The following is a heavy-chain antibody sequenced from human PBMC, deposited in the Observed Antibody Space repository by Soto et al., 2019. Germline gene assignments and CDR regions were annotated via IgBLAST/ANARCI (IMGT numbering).Heavy chain of an antibody. J-gene: IGHJ6*03. CDR2: INWNGGST. D-gene: IGHD3-9*01. V-gene: IGHV3-20*01. CDR1: GFTFDDYG. CDR3: ARGNVLRYFDWLLAHYYYYYYMDV. Sequence: PGGSLRLSCAASGFTFDDYGMSWFRQAPGKGLEWVSGINWNGGSTGYADSVKGRFTISRDNAKNSLYLQMNSLRAEDTALYHCARGNVLRYFDWLLAHYYYYYYMDVWGKGTTVTVS.